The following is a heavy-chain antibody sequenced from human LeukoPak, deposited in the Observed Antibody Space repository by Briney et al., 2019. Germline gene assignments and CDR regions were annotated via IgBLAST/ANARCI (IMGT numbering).Heavy chain of an antibody. D-gene: IGHD6-19*01. CDR1: GGTFSSYT. CDR2: IIPILGIA. J-gene: IGHJ4*02. CDR3: ARHTHSSGWVFDY. Sequence: SVKVSCKASGGTFSSYTISWVRQPPGQGLEWMGRIIPILGIANYAQKFQGRVTITADRSTSTAYMELSSLRSEDTAVYYCARHTHSSGWVFDYWGQGTLVTVSS. V-gene: IGHV1-69*02.